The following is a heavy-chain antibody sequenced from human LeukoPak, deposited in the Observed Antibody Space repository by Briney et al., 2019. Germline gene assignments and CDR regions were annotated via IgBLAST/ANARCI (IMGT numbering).Heavy chain of an antibody. V-gene: IGHV4-59*01. CDR2: IDYRGST. J-gene: IGHJ3*02. Sequence: SETLSLTCTVSGDSISTYYWSWIRQPPGKGLEWIAYIDYRGSTTYNPSLRSRVTISVDTSRNQFSLKLSSVTAADTAVYYCARSRSGYSYDHAAFEIWAKGQWSPSLQ. CDR3: ARSRSGYSYDHAAFEI. D-gene: IGHD5-18*01. CDR1: GDSISTYY.